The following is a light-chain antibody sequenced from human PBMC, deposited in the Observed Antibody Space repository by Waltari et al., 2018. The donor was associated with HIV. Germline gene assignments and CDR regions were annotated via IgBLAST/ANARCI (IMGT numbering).Light chain of an antibody. CDR1: SSNIGAGYD. CDR2: GNS. Sequence: QSVLTQPPPVSGAPGQRVTISCPGSSSNIGAGYDVYGSQQLPGTAPKLLIYGNSNRPSGVPDRFSGSKSGTSASLAITVLQAEDEADYYCQSYDSSLSGPYVFGTGTKVTVL. J-gene: IGLJ1*01. V-gene: IGLV1-40*01. CDR3: QSYDSSLSGPYV.